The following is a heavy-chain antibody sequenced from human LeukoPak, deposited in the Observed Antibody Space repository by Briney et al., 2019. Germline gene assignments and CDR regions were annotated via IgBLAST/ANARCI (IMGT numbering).Heavy chain of an antibody. CDR3: ARDRQLVALDV. D-gene: IGHD6-6*01. CDR2: ISSSSSYI. V-gene: IGHV3-21*01. J-gene: IGHJ6*04. Sequence: PGGSLRLSCAASGFTFSSYAMSWVRQAPGKGLEWVSSISSSSSYIYYADSVKGRFTISRDNAKNSLYLQMNSLRAEDTAVYYCARDRQLVALDVWGKGTTVTVSS. CDR1: GFTFSSYA.